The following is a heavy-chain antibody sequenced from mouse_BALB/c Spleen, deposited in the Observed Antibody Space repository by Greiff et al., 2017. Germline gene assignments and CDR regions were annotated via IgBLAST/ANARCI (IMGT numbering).Heavy chain of an antibody. D-gene: IGHD2-4*01. V-gene: IGHV14-3*02. CDR1: GFTIKDTY. Sequence: VQLQQSGAELVKPGASVKLSCTASGFTIKDTYMHWVKQSPEQGLEWIGRIDPANGNTKYDPKFQGKATITADTSSNTAYLQLSSLTSEDTAVYNCARYTMITTIDYWGQGTLVTVSA. J-gene: IGHJ3*01. CDR3: ARYTMITTIDY. CDR2: IDPANGNT.